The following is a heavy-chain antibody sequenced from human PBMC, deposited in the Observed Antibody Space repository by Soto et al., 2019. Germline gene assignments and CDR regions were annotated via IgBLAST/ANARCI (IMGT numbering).Heavy chain of an antibody. J-gene: IGHJ6*02. Sequence: TLSLTCTVSGGSISSYYWSWIRQPPGKGLEWIGYIYYSGSTNYNPSLKSRVTISVDTSKNQSSLKLSSVTAADTAVYYCAREQATVNDYGMDVWGQGTTVTVSS. CDR1: GGSISSYY. D-gene: IGHD4-17*01. CDR2: IYYSGST. V-gene: IGHV4-59*01. CDR3: AREQATVNDYGMDV.